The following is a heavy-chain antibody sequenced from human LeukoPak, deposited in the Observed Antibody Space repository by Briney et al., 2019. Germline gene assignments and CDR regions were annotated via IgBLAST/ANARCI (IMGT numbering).Heavy chain of an antibody. CDR3: ARLPGYCSSNSCYKMTIPFDY. D-gene: IGHD2-2*02. J-gene: IGHJ4*02. V-gene: IGHV3-48*01. CDR1: GFTFSSYS. CDR2: ISSSSSTI. Sequence: PGGSLRLSCAASGFTFSSYSMNWVRQAPGKGLEWVSYISSSSSTIYYADSVKGRFTISRDNSKNTLYLQMNSLRAEDTAVYYCARLPGYCSSNSCYKMTIPFDYWGQGTLVTVSS.